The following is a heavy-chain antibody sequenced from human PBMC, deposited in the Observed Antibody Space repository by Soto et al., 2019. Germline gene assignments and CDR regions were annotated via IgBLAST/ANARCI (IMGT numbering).Heavy chain of an antibody. D-gene: IGHD3-9*01. Sequence: PGGSLRLSCAASGFTFSSYAMSWVRQAPGKGLEWVSAISGSGGSTYYADSVKGRFTISRDNSKNTLYLQMNSLRAEDTAVYYCAKVLDRIELRYFDWLLYPLAYWGQGTLVTVSS. J-gene: IGHJ4*02. CDR1: GFTFSSYA. CDR2: ISGSGGST. V-gene: IGHV3-23*01. CDR3: AKVLDRIELRYFDWLLYPLAY.